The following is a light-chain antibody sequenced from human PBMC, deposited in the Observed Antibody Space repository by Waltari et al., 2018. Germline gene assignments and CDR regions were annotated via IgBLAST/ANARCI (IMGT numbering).Light chain of an antibody. J-gene: IGKJ1*01. Sequence: TCRASKSIGRSLHLYQQKPDQAPQRLIKSASQSISGVPSRFSGSGSGTDFTLTISSLEAEDAAAYYCHQSSSLPWTFGQGTKVEIK. CDR3: HQSSSLPWT. CDR1: KSIGRS. V-gene: IGKV6D-21*02. CDR2: SAS.